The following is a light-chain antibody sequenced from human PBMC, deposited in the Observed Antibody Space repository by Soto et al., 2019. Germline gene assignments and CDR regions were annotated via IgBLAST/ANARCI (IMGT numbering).Light chain of an antibody. V-gene: IGLV1-40*01. CDR1: SSNIGAGYD. J-gene: IGLJ1*01. CDR2: GNS. CDR3: QSSDGSLNV. Sequence: QSVLTQPPSVSGAPGQRVTISCTGSSSNIGAGYDVHWYQQLPGTAPKLPIYGNSNRPSGVPDRFSGSKSGTSASLAITGLQAEDEADYYRQSSDGSLNVFGAGTKAPS.